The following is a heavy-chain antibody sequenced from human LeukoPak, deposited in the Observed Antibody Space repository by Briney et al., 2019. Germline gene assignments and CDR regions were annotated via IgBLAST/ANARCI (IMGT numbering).Heavy chain of an antibody. D-gene: IGHD2-2*01. CDR3: ARDFPQNMGDQLLFLDP. Sequence: GASVTVSCTASVYTFTVYYMHWVRQAPGQGLEWMGWINPNSGGTNYAQKFQDRVTMTRDTSITTVYMELSRLRSDDTAVYYCARDFPQNMGDQLLFLDPWGQGTLVTVSS. CDR2: INPNSGGT. J-gene: IGHJ5*02. CDR1: VYTFTVYY. V-gene: IGHV1-2*02.